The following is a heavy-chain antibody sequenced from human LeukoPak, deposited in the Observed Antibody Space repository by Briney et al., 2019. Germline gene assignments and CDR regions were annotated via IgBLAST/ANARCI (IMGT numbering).Heavy chain of an antibody. Sequence: ASVKVSCKTSGGTFSSYAITWVRQTPGQGLEWMGGIIPIFGTTNYAQKFQDRVTITADKSTSTAYMKLSSLRSEDTAVYYCARGLLSVWFGASRWFDPWGQGTLVTVSS. D-gene: IGHD3-10*01. CDR3: ARGLLSVWFGASRWFDP. CDR1: GGTFSSYA. V-gene: IGHV1-69*06. J-gene: IGHJ5*02. CDR2: IIPIFGTT.